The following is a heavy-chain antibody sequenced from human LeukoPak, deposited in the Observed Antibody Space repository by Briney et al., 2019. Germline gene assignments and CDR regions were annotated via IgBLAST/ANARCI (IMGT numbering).Heavy chain of an antibody. CDR2: IYYSGST. CDR1: GGSISSVGYY. V-gene: IGHV4-31*03. J-gene: IGHJ4*02. D-gene: IGHD6-13*01. CDR3: ARGVAAAGTADY. Sequence: SETLSLTCTVSGGSISSVGYYWSWIRQHPGKGLEWIGYIYYSGSTYYNPSLKSRVTISVDTSKNQFSLKLSSVTAADTAVYYCARGVAAAGTADYWGQGTLVTVSS.